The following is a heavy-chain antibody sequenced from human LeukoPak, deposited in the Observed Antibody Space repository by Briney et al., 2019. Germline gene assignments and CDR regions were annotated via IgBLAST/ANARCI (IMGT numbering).Heavy chain of an antibody. V-gene: IGHV3-23*01. CDR3: APLSDTAMVRYGY. D-gene: IGHD5-18*01. J-gene: IGHJ4*02. CDR2: ISGSGGST. Sequence: PGGSLRLSCAAPGLTFSNYAMSWVRQAPGKGPEWVSGISGSGGSTYYADSVKGRFTISRDNSKNTLYLQMNSLRAEDTAVYYCAPLSDTAMVRYGYWGQGTLVTVSS. CDR1: GLTFSNYA.